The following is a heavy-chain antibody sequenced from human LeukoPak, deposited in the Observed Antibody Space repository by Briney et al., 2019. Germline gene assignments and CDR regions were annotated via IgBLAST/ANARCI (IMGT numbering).Heavy chain of an antibody. CDR1: GFTVSTVY. Sequence: GGSLRLSCAASGFTVSTVYMTWVRQAPGKGLEWVSVIYGGPTAFYADSVKDRFTISRDNPKNTLNLQMNSLRAEDTAVYYCAREIGQLGGAFDIWGQGTMVTVSS. V-gene: IGHV3-53*01. CDR3: AREIGQLGGAFDI. J-gene: IGHJ3*02. CDR2: IYGGPTA. D-gene: IGHD7-27*01.